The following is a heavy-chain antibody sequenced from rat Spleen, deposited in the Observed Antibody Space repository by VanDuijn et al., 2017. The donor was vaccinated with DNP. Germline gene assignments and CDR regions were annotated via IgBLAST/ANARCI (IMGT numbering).Heavy chain of an antibody. D-gene: IGHD4-2*01. Sequence: QVQLQQSGAELAKPGSSVKISCKASGYTFTSYYIAWIKQTTGQGLDYIGNVNTGSGETNDNEKFKGKATLTVDKSSSTAFMQLSSLTPDDSAVYYCVRRDWKGFAYWGQGTLVTVSS. CDR1: GYTFTSYY. CDR2: VNTGSGET. CDR3: VRRDWKGFAY. J-gene: IGHJ3*01. V-gene: IGHV1-43*01.